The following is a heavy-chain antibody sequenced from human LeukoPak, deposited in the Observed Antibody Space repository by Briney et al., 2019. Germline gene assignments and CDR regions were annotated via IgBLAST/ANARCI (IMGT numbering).Heavy chain of an antibody. CDR3: ARHSNKYDYDSSGHYRSFDY. D-gene: IGHD3-22*01. J-gene: IGHJ4*02. CDR1: GFTFTFYW. Sequence: PGGSVRLSCAASGFTFTFYWMSWVRQAPGKGLEWVANIKKDGSDKNYVDSVKGRFTISRDNSKNSLYLQMTSLRVEDTAFYFCARHSNKYDYDSSGHYRSFDYWGQGTLVSVSS. CDR2: IKKDGSDK. V-gene: IGHV3-7*01.